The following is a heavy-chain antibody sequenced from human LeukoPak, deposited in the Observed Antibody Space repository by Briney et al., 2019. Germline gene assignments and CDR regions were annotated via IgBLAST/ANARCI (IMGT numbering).Heavy chain of an antibody. V-gene: IGHV4-34*01. D-gene: IGHD3-22*01. CDR2: INRNEST. Sequence: PSETLSLTCAVDSKSFSNYYWSWIRQPPGKGLEWIGEINRNESTHYNPSLESRVTISIDTSKNQFSLRLNSVTAADTAVYYCARGSLYSSGYYYPRLLDYWGQGALVTVSP. CDR1: SKSFSNYY. CDR3: ARGSLYSSGYYYPRLLDY. J-gene: IGHJ4*02.